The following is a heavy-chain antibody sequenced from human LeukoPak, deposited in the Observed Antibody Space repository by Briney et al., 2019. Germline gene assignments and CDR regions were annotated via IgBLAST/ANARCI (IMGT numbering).Heavy chain of an antibody. CDR2: IYYSGST. Sequence: SQTLSLTCTVSGGSISSGDYYWSWIRQPPGKGLEWIGYIYYSGSTYYNPSLKSRVTISVDTSKNQFSLKLSSVTVADTAVYYCARGGYSSSSYAFDIWGQGTMVTVSS. J-gene: IGHJ3*02. D-gene: IGHD6-6*01. V-gene: IGHV4-30-4*08. CDR3: ARGGYSSSSYAFDI. CDR1: GGSISSGDYY.